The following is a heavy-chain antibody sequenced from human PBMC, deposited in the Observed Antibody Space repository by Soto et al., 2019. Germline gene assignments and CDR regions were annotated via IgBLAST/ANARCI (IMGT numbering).Heavy chain of an antibody. V-gene: IGHV3-48*03. CDR3: ARVIWSGHLTSDL. Sequence: EVQVVESGXXXVQXXXXXXLXCXXXXXXXXSNXXXXVRQAPGKGLEWISYISSSSSTIYADYVKGRFTISRDNAKNSLYLQMNSLRDEDTAVYYCARVIWSGHLTSDLWGQGTLVTVSS. D-gene: IGHD3-3*01. CDR2: ISSSSST. J-gene: IGHJ5*02. CDR1: XXXXXSNX.